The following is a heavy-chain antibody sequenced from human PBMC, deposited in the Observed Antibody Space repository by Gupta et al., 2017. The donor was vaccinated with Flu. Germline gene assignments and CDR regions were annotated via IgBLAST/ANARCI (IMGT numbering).Heavy chain of an antibody. V-gene: IGHV3-69-1*01. CDR3: AKDHAWAFDI. Sequence: EVQLVESGGGLARPGGFLRLSWAASGFTFRDDPMNWVRQAPGKGLEWISNIRSNGDAYYADSVKGRFTTSRDNVKNLLYLQMNSLRDEDTAVYYCAKDHAWAFDIWGQGTTVTVSS. D-gene: IGHD3-16*01. CDR1: GFTFRDDP. CDR2: IRSNGDA. J-gene: IGHJ3*02.